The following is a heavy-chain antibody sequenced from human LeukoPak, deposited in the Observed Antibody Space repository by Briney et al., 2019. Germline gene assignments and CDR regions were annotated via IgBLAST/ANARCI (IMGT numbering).Heavy chain of an antibody. J-gene: IGHJ3*02. CDR1: GGSVSSASYY. D-gene: IGHD6-19*01. V-gene: IGHV4-61*01. CDR3: ARGIGWDAFDI. CDR2: IYYSGST. Sequence: PSETLSLTCTVSGGSVSSASYYWSWIRQPPGKGLEWIGYIYYSGSTNYNPSLKSRVTISVDTSKNQFSLKLSSVTAADTAVYYCARGIGWDAFDIWGQGTMVTVSS.